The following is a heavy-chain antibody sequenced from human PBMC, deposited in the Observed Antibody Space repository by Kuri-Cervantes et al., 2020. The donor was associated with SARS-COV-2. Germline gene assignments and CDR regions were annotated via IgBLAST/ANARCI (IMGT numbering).Heavy chain of an antibody. CDR2: IYYSGST. J-gene: IGHJ6*02. CDR1: GGSITNYY. Sequence: GSLRLSCTVSGGSITNYYWSWIRQPPGKGLEWIGNIYYSGSTNYNPSLKSRVTISVDTSKNQFSLKLSSVTAADTAVYYCARDRVVPAATRPYYYYGMDVWGQGTTVTVSS. CDR3: ARDRVVPAATRPYYYYGMDV. V-gene: IGHV4-59*01. D-gene: IGHD2-2*01.